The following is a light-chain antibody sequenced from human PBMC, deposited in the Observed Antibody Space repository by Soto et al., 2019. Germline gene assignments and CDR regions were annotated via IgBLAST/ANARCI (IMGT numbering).Light chain of an antibody. J-gene: IGKJ3*01. V-gene: IGKV3-20*01. CDR3: QQYGSAPLFT. Sequence: EIVWTQSPGTLSLSPGERATLSCRASQSVSSSYLAWFQQKPGQAPRILIYGASGRATGIPDRFSGSGSGTDFTLTISRLEPEDFAGYYCQQYGSAPLFTFGPGTKVDIK. CDR1: QSVSSSY. CDR2: GAS.